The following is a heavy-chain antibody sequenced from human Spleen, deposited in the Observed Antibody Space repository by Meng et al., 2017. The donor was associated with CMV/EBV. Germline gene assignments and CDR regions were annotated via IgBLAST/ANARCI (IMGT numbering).Heavy chain of an antibody. CDR3: ARGSNDFSLGGGHFDP. CDR1: GSIGSGGYY. D-gene: IGHD3-3*01. V-gene: IGHV4-31*02. CDR2: IYSSGSP. Sequence: GSIGSGGYYWSWIRQHPGKGLEWIGYIYSSGSPHYNPSLRSRVTISVDRSENQFSLRLSSVTAADTAVYYCARGSNDFSLGGGHFDPWGQGTLVTVSS. J-gene: IGHJ5*02.